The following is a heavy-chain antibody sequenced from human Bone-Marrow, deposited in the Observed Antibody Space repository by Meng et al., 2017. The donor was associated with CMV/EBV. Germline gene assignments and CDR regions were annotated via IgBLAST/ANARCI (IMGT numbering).Heavy chain of an antibody. Sequence: GESLKISCAASGSTFSSYSMNWVRQAPGKGLEWVSSISSSSSYIYYADSVKGRFTISRDNAKNSLYLQMNSLRAEDTAVYYCARDSAGGFDYWGQGTLVTVSS. CDR2: ISSSSSYI. D-gene: IGHD3-10*01. J-gene: IGHJ4*02. CDR3: ARDSAGGFDY. V-gene: IGHV3-21*01. CDR1: GSTFSSYS.